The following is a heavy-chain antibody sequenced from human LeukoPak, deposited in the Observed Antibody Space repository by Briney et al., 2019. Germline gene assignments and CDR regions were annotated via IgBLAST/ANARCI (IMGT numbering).Heavy chain of an antibody. CDR1: GFTVSNNF. Sequence: GGSLRLSCAVSGFTVSNNFMIWVRQAPGKGLEWVSAISGSGGSTYYADSVKGRFTISRDNSKNTLYLQMNSLRAEDTAIYYCAKRFPGAFDIWGQGTMVTVSS. J-gene: IGHJ3*02. V-gene: IGHV3-23*01. CDR2: ISGSGGST. CDR3: AKRFPGAFDI. D-gene: IGHD3-10*01.